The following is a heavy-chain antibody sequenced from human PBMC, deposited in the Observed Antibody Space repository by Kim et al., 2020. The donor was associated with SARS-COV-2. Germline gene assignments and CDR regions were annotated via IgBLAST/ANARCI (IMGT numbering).Heavy chain of an antibody. V-gene: IGHV1-3*01. Sequence: ASVKVSCKASGYTFTSYAMHWVRQAPGQRLEWMGWINAGNGNTKYSQKFQGRVTITRDTSASTAYMELSSLRSEDTAVYYCARDGGSIVVVPAAIPVFYYGMDVWGQGTTVTIS. CDR3: ARDGGSIVVVPAAIPVFYYGMDV. D-gene: IGHD2-2*02. CDR1: GYTFTSYA. CDR2: INAGNGNT. J-gene: IGHJ6*02.